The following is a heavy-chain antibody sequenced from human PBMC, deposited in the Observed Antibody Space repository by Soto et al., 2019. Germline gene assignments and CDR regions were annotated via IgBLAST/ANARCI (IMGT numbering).Heavy chain of an antibody. CDR2: VYYSGSS. V-gene: IGHV4-31*03. CDR3: AKLSGTSSTCYFPGWFDP. D-gene: IGHD2-2*01. Sequence: SGTLSLTCTVSGDSISGGASFWSWLRQPPGKGLEWIANVYYSGSSYYNPSLKSRLTISVDTTKNQFSLQLKSMTAADTAVYYCAKLSGTSSTCYFPGWFDPWGQGTLVTFSS. J-gene: IGHJ5*02. CDR1: GDSISGGASF.